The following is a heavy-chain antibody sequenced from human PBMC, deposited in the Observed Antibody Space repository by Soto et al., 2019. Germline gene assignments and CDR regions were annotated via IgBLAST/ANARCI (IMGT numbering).Heavy chain of an antibody. Sequence: SETLSLTCTVSGGSISSSSYYWGWIRQPPGKGLEWIGSIYYSGSTYYNPSLKSRVTISVDTSKNQFSLKLSSVTAADTAVYYCARILVITRLLPYRMNFWGQGSTVPGSS. J-gene: IGHJ6*02. D-gene: IGHD3-22*01. CDR1: GGSISSSSYY. CDR3: ARILVITRLLPYRMNF. CDR2: IYYSGST. V-gene: IGHV4-39*01.